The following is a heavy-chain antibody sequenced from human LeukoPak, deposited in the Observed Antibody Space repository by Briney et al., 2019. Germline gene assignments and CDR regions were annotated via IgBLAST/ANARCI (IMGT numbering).Heavy chain of an antibody. CDR3: ARGGWSLDF. Sequence: SETLSLTCTVSGGSITGSYWSWIRQPPGKGLEWIGYVYSSGSTDYNPSFKSRVTISVDTSKNQFSLKLSSVTAADTAVYFCARGGWSLDFWGRGTLVAVSS. V-gene: IGHV4-59*01. CDR1: GGSITGSY. J-gene: IGHJ2*01. CDR2: VYSSGST.